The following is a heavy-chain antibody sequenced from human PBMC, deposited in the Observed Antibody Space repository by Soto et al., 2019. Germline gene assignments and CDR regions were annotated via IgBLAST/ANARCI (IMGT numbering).Heavy chain of an antibody. CDR2: IWYDGSNK. V-gene: IGHV3-33*01. CDR1: RVTFSSYG. J-gene: IGHJ4*02. CDR3: ARDLYSSQPFDY. Sequence: PGGSLRLSCAASRVTFSSYGMHWVRQAPGKGLEWVGVIWYDGSNKYYADSVKGRFTISRDNSKTTLYLQMNSLRAEDTAVYYCARDLYSSQPFDYWGQGTQVTVSS. D-gene: IGHD6-19*01.